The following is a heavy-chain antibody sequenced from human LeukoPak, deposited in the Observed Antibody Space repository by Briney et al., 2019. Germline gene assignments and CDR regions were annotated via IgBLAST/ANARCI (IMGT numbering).Heavy chain of an antibody. J-gene: IGHJ4*02. Sequence: ASVKVSCKASGGTFSSYAISWVRQAPGQGLEWMGWISAYNGNTNYAQKLQGRVTMTTDTSTSTAYMELRSLRSDDTAVYYCAVESRDGYNFDYWGQGTLVTVSS. CDR1: GGTFSSYA. CDR2: ISAYNGNT. D-gene: IGHD5-24*01. V-gene: IGHV1-18*01. CDR3: AVESRDGYNFDY.